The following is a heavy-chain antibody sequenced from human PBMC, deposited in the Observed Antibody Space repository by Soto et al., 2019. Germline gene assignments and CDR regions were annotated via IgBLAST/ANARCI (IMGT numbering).Heavy chain of an antibody. CDR3: ARGVVTAMVMGAFDI. V-gene: IGHV1-69*12. Sequence: QVQLVQSGAEVKKPGSSVKVSCKASGGTFSSYAISWVRQAPGQGLEWMGGIIPIFGTANYAQKFQGRVTITADESTITAYMALSSVRSEDTAVYYCARGVVTAMVMGAFDIWGQGTMVTVSS. CDR2: IIPIFGTA. J-gene: IGHJ3*02. CDR1: GGTFSSYA. D-gene: IGHD5-18*01.